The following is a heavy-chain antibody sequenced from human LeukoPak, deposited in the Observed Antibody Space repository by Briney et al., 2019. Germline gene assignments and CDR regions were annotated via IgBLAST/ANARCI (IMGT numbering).Heavy chain of an antibody. V-gene: IGHV5-51*01. D-gene: IGHD3-22*01. CDR2: IYPGDSDT. Sequence: GESLKISCMGSGYSFTSYWIAWVRQMPGKGLEWMGIIYPGDSDTRYSPSFQGQVTILADKSISTAYLQWSSLKASDTAMYYCARAGSPCTGPGCYSVSYAYLGLYDSSGTFDYWGQGTLVTVSS. J-gene: IGHJ4*02. CDR3: ARAGSPCTGPGCYSVSYAYLGLYDSSGTFDY. CDR1: GYSFTSYW.